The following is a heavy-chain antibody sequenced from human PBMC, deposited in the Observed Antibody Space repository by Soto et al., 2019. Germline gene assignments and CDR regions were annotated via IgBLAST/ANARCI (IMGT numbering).Heavy chain of an antibody. Sequence: VGSRRLSYAASGFTFISYAMSWVRQAPGKGLEWVSAISGSGGSTYYADSVKGRFTISRDNSKNTMYLQMNSLRAEDTAVYYCAKDHFGVVAPRAYDWFHXWGQGTLVTVSX. J-gene: IGHJ5*02. D-gene: IGHD3-3*01. V-gene: IGHV3-23*01. CDR1: GFTFISYA. CDR2: ISGSGGST. CDR3: AKDHFGVVAPRAYDWFHX.